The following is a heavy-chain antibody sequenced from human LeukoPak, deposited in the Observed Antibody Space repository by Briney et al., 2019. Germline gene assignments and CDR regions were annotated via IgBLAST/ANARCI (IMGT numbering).Heavy chain of an antibody. Sequence: PSETLSLTCTVSGYSISSGYYWGWIRQPPGKGLEWIGYIYYSGSTNYNPSLKSRVTMSVDTSKNQFSLKLSSVTAADTAVYYCARGKVVAGTPGQNSWDSWGQGTLVTVSS. D-gene: IGHD6-19*01. CDR2: IYYSGST. CDR1: GYSISSGYY. V-gene: IGHV4-61*05. CDR3: ARGKVVAGTPGQNSWDS. J-gene: IGHJ4*02.